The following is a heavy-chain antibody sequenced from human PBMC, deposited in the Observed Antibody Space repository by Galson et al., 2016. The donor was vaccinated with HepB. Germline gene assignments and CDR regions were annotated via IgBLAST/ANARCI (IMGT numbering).Heavy chain of an antibody. CDR3: ARDRDRSLDY. V-gene: IGHV1-18*04. CDR2: ISVHNGDT. Sequence: SVKVSCKASGYTFTTNGISWVRQAPGQGLEWVAWISVHNGDTNSAQKFQGRVTLTTDTSTRTAYMELRSLTSDDTAVYYCARDRDRSLDYWGQGTLVTVAS. D-gene: IGHD5-24*01. J-gene: IGHJ4*02. CDR1: GYTFTTNG.